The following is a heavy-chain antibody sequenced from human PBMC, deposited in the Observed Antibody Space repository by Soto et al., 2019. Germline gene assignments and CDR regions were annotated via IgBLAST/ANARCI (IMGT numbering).Heavy chain of an antibody. Sequence: VASVKVSCKASGYTFTSYTILWMRQAPGQRPEWMGRINAGLDIADYAQKFRGRVTITADKSTSTAYMELNSLRSEDTAVYYCVRDSPIGSTYSGYDGIDYWGQGTLVTVSS. D-gene: IGHD5-12*01. J-gene: IGHJ4*02. CDR2: INAGLDIA. CDR1: GYTFTSYT. V-gene: IGHV1-3*01. CDR3: VRDSPIGSTYSGYDGIDY.